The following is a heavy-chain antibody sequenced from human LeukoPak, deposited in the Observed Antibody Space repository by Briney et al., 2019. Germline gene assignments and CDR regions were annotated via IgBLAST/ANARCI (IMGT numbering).Heavy chain of an antibody. CDR3: ARDIVVVPAAIDRSAYFDY. V-gene: IGHV4-38-2*02. CDR2: IYHSGST. J-gene: IGHJ4*02. Sequence: SETLSLTXTVSGYSISSGYYWGWIRQPPGKGLECIGSIYHSGSTYYNPSLKSRVTISVDTSKNQFSLKLSSVTAADTAVYYCARDIVVVPAAIDRSAYFDYWGQGTLVTVSS. CDR1: GYSISSGYY. D-gene: IGHD2-2*01.